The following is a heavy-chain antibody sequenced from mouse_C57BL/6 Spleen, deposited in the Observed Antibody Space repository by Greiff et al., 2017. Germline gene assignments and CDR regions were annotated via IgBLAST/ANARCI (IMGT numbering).Heavy chain of an antibody. CDR3: ARHGGIYDGYYVRFAY. Sequence: EVKLMESGGDLVKPGGSLKLSCAASGFTFSSYGMSWVRQTPDKRLEWVATISSGGSYTYYPDSVKGRFTISRDNAKNTLYLQMSSLKSEDTAMYYCARHGGIYDGYYVRFAYWGQGTLVTVSA. D-gene: IGHD2-3*01. V-gene: IGHV5-6*01. J-gene: IGHJ3*01. CDR1: GFTFSSYG. CDR2: ISSGGSYT.